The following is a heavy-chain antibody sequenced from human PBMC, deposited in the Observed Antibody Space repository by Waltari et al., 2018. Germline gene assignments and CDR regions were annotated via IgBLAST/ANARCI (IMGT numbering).Heavy chain of an antibody. CDR3: ARDRGRGLYLDS. V-gene: IGHV4-4*03. CDR1: VGSVGRPYW. J-gene: IGHJ4*02. D-gene: IGHD2-15*01. CDR2: VHGSGRT. Sequence: QLQLQYSGRGRLKLPVTLHLGRAVSVGSVGRPYWWSCVRQSPRKGLEWIGQVHGSGRTNYNPSFASRVTISIDTSNNQFSLKVTSATAADTAVYYCARDRGRGLYLDSWGPGTLVTVSP.